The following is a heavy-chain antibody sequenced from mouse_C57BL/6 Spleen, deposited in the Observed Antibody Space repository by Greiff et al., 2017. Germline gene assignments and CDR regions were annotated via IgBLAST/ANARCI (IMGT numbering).Heavy chain of an antibody. J-gene: IGHJ4*01. CDR1: GYSITSGYY. V-gene: IGHV3-6*01. CDR2: ISYDGSN. Sequence: EVQLQESGPGLVKPSQSLSLTCSVTGYSITSGYYWNWIRQFPGNKLEWMGYISYDGSNNYNPSLKNRISITRDTSKNQFFLKLNSVTTEDTATYYCARSVTTDYYSMDYWGQGTSVTVSS. D-gene: IGHD2-12*01. CDR3: ARSVTTDYYSMDY.